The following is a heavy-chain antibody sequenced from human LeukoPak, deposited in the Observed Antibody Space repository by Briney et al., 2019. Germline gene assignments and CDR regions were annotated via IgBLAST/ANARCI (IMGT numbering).Heavy chain of an antibody. CDR3: ASRVTGTAEYWYFDL. CDR1: GFTFSDYY. Sequence: AGGSLRLSCAASGFTFSDYYMSWIRQAPGKGLEWVSYISSSGSTIYYADSVKGRFTISRDNAKNSLYLQMNSLRAEDTAAYYCASRVTGTAEYWYFDLWGRGTLVTVSS. V-gene: IGHV3-11*04. J-gene: IGHJ2*01. CDR2: ISSSGSTI. D-gene: IGHD1-1*01.